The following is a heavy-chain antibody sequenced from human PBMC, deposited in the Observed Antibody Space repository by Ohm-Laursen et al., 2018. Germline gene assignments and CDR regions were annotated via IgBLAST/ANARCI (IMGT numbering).Heavy chain of an antibody. CDR3: AREGESSSWAP. J-gene: IGHJ5*02. CDR2: ISSSSSYI. D-gene: IGHD6-13*01. Sequence: SLRLSCTASGFTFSSYSMNWVRQAPGKGLEWVSSISSSSSYIYYADSVKGRFTISRGNAKNSLYLQMNSLRAEDTAVYYCAREGESSSWAPWGQGTLVTVSS. V-gene: IGHV3-21*01. CDR1: GFTFSSYS.